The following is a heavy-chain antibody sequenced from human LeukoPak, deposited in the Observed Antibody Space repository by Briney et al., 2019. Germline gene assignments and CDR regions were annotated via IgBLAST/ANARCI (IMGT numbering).Heavy chain of an antibody. D-gene: IGHD3-3*02. V-gene: IGHV6-1*01. CDR2: TYYRSEWYS. J-gene: IGHJ4*02. CDR1: GDSVSSNSAS. Sequence: SQTLSLTCAISGDSVSSNSASWTWIRQSPSRGLEWLGRTYYRSEWYSDYAVSVRSRITINSDTSNNQFSPHLNSVTPEDTAVYYCARGTSRAFNYWGQGTLVTVSS. CDR3: ARGTSRAFNY.